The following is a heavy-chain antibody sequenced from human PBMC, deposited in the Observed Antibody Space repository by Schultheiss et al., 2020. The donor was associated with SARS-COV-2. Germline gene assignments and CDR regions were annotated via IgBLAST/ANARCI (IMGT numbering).Heavy chain of an antibody. J-gene: IGHJ5*02. V-gene: IGHV1-69*13. Sequence: SVKVSCKASGGTFSSYAISWVRQAPGQGLEWMGGIIPIFGTANYAQNFQGRVTITADESTSTAYMELSSLRSEDTAVYYCTTLRERIYGDYFDPWGQGTLVTVSS. D-gene: IGHD4-17*01. CDR2: IIPIFGTA. CDR3: TTLRERIYGDYFDP. CDR1: GGTFSSYA.